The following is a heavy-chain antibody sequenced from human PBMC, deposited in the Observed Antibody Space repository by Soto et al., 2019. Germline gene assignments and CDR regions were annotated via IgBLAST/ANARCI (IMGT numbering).Heavy chain of an antibody. D-gene: IGHD1-1*01. CDR3: VRDGTKPLRDWFDP. CDR2: IYATGTT. J-gene: IGHJ5*02. Sequence: QVQLQESGPGLVKPSETLSLTCTVSGASISGFYWSWIRKSAGKGLEWIGRIYATGTTDYNPSLKCRVMMPVDTSKKQFALKLRSVTAADTAVYYCVRDGTKPLRDWFDPWGQGISVTVSS. CDR1: GASISGFY. V-gene: IGHV4-4*07.